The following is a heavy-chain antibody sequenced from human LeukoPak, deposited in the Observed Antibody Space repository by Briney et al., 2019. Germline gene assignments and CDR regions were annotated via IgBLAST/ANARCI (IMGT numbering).Heavy chain of an antibody. CDR1: GFTFSSYW. CDR3: ARDQVLSYYRSSQAFDI. Sequence: GGSLRLSCAASGFTFSSYWMSWVRQAPGKGLEWVANIKQDGSEKYYVDSVKGRITISRDNAKTSLHLHMTSLRADATAVHYCARDQVLSYYRSSQAFDIWGQGTMVTVS. D-gene: IGHD1-26*01. CDR2: IKQDGSEK. V-gene: IGHV3-7*01. J-gene: IGHJ3*02.